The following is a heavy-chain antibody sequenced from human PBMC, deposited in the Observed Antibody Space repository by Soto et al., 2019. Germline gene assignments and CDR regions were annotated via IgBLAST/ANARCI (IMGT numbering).Heavy chain of an antibody. D-gene: IGHD3-16*02. J-gene: IGHJ3*02. V-gene: IGHV1-69*06. CDR1: GGTFSSYA. CDR2: IIPIFGTA. CDR3: ARARGGITFGGVIASGAFDI. Sequence: VQLVQSGAEVKKPGSSVKVSCKASGGTFSSYAISWVRQAPGQGLEWMGGIIPIFGTANYAQKFQGRVTITADKSTSTAYMELSSLRSEDTAVYYCARARGGITFGGVIASGAFDIWGQGTMVTVSS.